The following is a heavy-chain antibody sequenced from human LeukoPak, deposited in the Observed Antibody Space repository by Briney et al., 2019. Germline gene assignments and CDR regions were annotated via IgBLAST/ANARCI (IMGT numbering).Heavy chain of an antibody. CDR1: GGSISSYY. Sequence: SETLSLTCTVSGGSISSYYWGWIRQPPGKGLEWIGSIYYSGHTHYNPSLKSRVTISVDTSKNQISLKLSSVTAADTAVYYCARHDDDTSGYTYYYYMDVWGEGTTVTISS. CDR2: IYYSGHT. J-gene: IGHJ6*03. V-gene: IGHV4-39*01. CDR3: ARHDDDTSGYTYYYYMDV. D-gene: IGHD3-22*01.